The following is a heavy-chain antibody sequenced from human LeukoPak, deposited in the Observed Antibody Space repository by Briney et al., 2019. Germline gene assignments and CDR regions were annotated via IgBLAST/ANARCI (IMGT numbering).Heavy chain of an antibody. V-gene: IGHV1-69*13. Sequence: ASVKVSCKASGGTFSTYAISWGRQAPRQGRKGRGGFIPVFVIADYAQKFQGRVTITADESTSTAYMELSSLRSEDTAVYYCARARPLMTTVTLRGADYGMDVWGKGTTVTVSS. CDR3: ARARPLMTTVTLRGADYGMDV. CDR1: GGTFSTYA. J-gene: IGHJ6*04. D-gene: IGHD4-17*01. CDR2: FIPVFVIA.